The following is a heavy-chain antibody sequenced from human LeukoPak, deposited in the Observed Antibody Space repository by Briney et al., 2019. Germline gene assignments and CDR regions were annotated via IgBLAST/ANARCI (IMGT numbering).Heavy chain of an antibody. V-gene: IGHV4-39*07. CDR2: IYYSGST. J-gene: IGHJ4*02. CDR1: GVSISSSSYY. D-gene: IGHD7-27*01. Sequence: SETLSLTCSVSGVSISSSSYYWGWIRQPPGKGLEWIGSIYYSGSTYYNPSLKSRVTISVDTSKNQFSLKLSSVTAADTAVYYCASSKDLGFDYWGQGTLVTVSS. CDR3: ASSKDLGFDY.